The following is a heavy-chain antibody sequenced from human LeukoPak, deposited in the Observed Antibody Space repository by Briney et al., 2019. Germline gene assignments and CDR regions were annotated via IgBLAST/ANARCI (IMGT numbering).Heavy chain of an antibody. D-gene: IGHD6-13*01. CDR2: VNPNSGDT. J-gene: IGHJ4*02. V-gene: IGHV1-2*02. Sequence: GASVKVSCKASGYTFTDYYIHWVRQAPGQGLEWMGWVNPNSGDTNHAHKFQGRVTMTSDTSISTAYMDLNRVRSDDTAVYYCALLFSSTWYRFDSWGRGTLVTVSS. CDR1: GYTFTDYY. CDR3: ALLFSSTWYRFDS.